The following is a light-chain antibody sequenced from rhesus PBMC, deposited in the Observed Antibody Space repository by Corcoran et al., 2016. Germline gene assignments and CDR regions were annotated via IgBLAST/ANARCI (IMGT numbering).Light chain of an antibody. CDR1: QGINNW. CDR2: RTS. CDR3: QQYDDSPLT. J-gene: IGKJ4*01. Sequence: DIQMTQSPSSLSASVGDRVTITCRASQGINNWLAWYQQKPGKAPKLLIHRTSSLGTGVPSRFRGSGSGTDFTLTIRSLQSEDIATYYCQQYDDSPLTFGGGTKVDLK. V-gene: IGKV1-69*01.